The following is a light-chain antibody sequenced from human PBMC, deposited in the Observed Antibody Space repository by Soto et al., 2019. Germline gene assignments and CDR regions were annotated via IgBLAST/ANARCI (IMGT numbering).Light chain of an antibody. CDR2: RNE. Sequence: QSVLTQPPSASATPGQTVTISCSGGSSNIGSNYVYWYQQVPGTAPKLLIYRNEQRPSGVPDRFSGSKSGTSASLAISGLRSEDEADYYCAAWDGSLNGVVFGGGTKVTVL. J-gene: IGLJ2*01. CDR3: AAWDGSLNGVV. CDR1: SSNIGSNY. V-gene: IGLV1-47*01.